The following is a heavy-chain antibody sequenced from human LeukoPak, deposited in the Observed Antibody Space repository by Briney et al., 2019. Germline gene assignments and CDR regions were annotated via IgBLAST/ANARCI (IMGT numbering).Heavy chain of an antibody. Sequence: ASVKVSCKASGYPFSGYYIHWVRQGPGQGLEWLGWINPETGATKYAQRFEGRVTLTRDTSVTTVHMELSGLRTDDSAVYYCARENLNYYGSGSYLYWGQGSQVTVSS. J-gene: IGHJ4*02. V-gene: IGHV1-2*02. CDR3: ARENLNYYGSGSYLY. D-gene: IGHD3-10*01. CDR2: INPETGAT. CDR1: GYPFSGYY.